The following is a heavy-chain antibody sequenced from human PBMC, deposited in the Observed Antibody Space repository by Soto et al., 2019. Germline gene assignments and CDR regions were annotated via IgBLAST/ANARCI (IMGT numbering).Heavy chain of an antibody. J-gene: IGHJ3*02. Sequence: QVQLQESGPGLVKPSQTLSLTCTVSGGSISSGGYYWSWIRQHPGKGLEWIGYIYYSGSTYYNPXLKSRVTISVXXSXNXXSLKLSSVTAADTAVYYCARDRAVVVVAANGAFDIWGQGTMVTVSS. D-gene: IGHD2-15*01. V-gene: IGHV4-31*03. CDR2: IYYSGST. CDR1: GGSISSGGYY. CDR3: ARDRAVVVVAANGAFDI.